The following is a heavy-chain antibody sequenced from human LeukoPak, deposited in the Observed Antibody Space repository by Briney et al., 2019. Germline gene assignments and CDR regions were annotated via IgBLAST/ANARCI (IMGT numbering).Heavy chain of an antibody. CDR3: ARLVYYYNGMDV. Sequence: SETLSLTCTVSGGSISSYYCSWIRQPPGKGLEWIGYINYSGSTNYSPALKSRVTISVDTSKNQVSLNLNSVTAADTAVYYCARLVYYYNGMDVWGQGTTVTVSS. CDR2: INYSGST. J-gene: IGHJ6*02. CDR1: GGSISSYY. V-gene: IGHV4-59*01.